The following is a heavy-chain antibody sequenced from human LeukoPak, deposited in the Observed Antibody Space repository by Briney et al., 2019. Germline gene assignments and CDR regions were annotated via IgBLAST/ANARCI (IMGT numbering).Heavy chain of an antibody. CDR3: ASLDTAMGTFDY. CDR1: GFTFSSYA. J-gene: IGHJ4*02. V-gene: IGHV3-23*01. Sequence: PGGSLRLSCAASGFTFSSYAMNWVRQAPGKGLEWVSTIGGSGGSTYYADSVKGRFTISRDNSKNTLYLQMNSLRAEDTAVYYCASLDTAMGTFDYWGQRTLVTVSS. D-gene: IGHD5-18*01. CDR2: IGGSGGST.